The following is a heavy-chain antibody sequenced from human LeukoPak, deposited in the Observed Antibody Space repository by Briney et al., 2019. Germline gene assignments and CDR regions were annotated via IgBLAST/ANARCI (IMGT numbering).Heavy chain of an antibody. D-gene: IGHD3-10*01. Sequence: HGESLKISCKGSGYSFTNYWIDWVRQMPGKGLEWMGIIYPGDSSTRYSPSFQGQVTISADKSISTAYLQWSSLKASDTAMYYCARQRRITMVRGVIVDYWGQGTLVTVSS. CDR2: IYPGDSST. CDR3: ARQRRITMVRGVIVDY. CDR1: GYSFTNYW. J-gene: IGHJ4*02. V-gene: IGHV5-51*01.